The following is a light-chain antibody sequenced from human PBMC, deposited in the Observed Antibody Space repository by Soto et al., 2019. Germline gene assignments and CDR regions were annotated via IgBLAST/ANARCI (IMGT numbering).Light chain of an antibody. CDR1: QSVSSIY. J-gene: IGKJ1*01. CDR2: GAS. Sequence: EIVLTQSPGTLSLSPGERATLSCRASQSVSSIYLAWYQQKPGQAPRLLIYGASSRATGIPDRFSGSGSGTDFTLTISRLEPEDFAVYYCQQYGDSTWTFGKGTK. CDR3: QQYGDSTWT. V-gene: IGKV3-20*01.